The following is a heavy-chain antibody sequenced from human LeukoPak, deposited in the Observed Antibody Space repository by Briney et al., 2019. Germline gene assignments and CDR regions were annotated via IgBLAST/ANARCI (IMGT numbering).Heavy chain of an antibody. J-gene: IGHJ4*02. V-gene: IGHV1-46*01. D-gene: IGHD6-19*01. CDR3: AREGVAGTGLDY. CDR2: INPSGGST. CDR1: GYTFTSYY. Sequence: ASVNVSCKASGYTFTSYYMHWVRQAPGQGLEWMGIINPSGGSTSYAQKFQGRVTMTRDTSTSTLYMELSSLRSEDTAVYYCAREGVAGTGLDYWGQGTLVTVSS.